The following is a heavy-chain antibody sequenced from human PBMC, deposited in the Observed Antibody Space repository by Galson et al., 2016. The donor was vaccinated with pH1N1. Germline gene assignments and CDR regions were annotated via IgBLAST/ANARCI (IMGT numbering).Heavy chain of an antibody. J-gene: IGHJ3*02. CDR3: ARQYDFGDYRGDAFVI. CDR2: VNPGGSTI. V-gene: IGHV5-51*03. D-gene: IGHD4-17*01. CDR1: GYSFTRYW. Sequence: QSGAEVKKPGESLKISCKASGYSFTRYWIAWVRQVPGKGLEWVGVVNPGGSTIRYSPPFQGQVTISSDKSINTAYLQWISLKASDTATYYWARQYDFGDYRGDAFVIWGQGTMVIVSS.